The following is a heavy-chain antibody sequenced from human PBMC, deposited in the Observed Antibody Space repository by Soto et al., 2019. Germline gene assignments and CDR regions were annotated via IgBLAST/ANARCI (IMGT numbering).Heavy chain of an antibody. D-gene: IGHD2-2*01. Sequence: PGGSLRLSCAASGFTFSSYVMHWVRQAPGKGLEWVAVISYDGSNKYYADSVKGRFTISRDNSEHTLYLQMNSMRPEDTAVYYCAKDLEGYCTTTSCYTYFGLDVWGQGTTVTVSS. J-gene: IGHJ6*02. CDR3: AKDLEGYCTTTSCYTYFGLDV. CDR1: GFTFSSYV. CDR2: ISYDGSNK. V-gene: IGHV3-30*18.